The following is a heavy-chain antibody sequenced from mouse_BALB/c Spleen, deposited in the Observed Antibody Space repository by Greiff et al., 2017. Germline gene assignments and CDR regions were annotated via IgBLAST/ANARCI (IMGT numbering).Heavy chain of an antibody. D-gene: IGHD2-1*01. CDR1: GFTFSSYA. J-gene: IGHJ3*01. V-gene: IGHV5-9-4*01. CDR3: ARSYGNYSWFAY. CDR2: ISSGGSYT. Sequence: EVQGVESGGGLVKPGGSLKLSCAASGFTFSSYAMSWVRQSPEKRLEWVAEISSGGSYTYYPDTVTGRFTISRDNAKNTLCLEMSSLRSEDTAMYYCARSYGNYSWFAYWGQGTLVTVSA.